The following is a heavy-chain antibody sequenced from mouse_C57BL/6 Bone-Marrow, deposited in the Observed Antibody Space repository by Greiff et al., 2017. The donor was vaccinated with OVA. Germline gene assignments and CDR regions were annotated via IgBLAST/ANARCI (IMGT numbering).Heavy chain of an antibody. Sequence: VQLQQSGAELVRPGASVKLSCKASGYTFTDYYINWVKQRPGQGLEWIARIYPGSGNTYYNEKFKGKATLTAEKSSSTAYMQLSSLTSEDSAVYFCANYYGSSRDWYFDVWGTGTTVTVSS. J-gene: IGHJ1*03. CDR3: ANYYGSSRDWYFDV. CDR1: GYTFTDYY. CDR2: IYPGSGNT. V-gene: IGHV1-76*01. D-gene: IGHD1-1*01.